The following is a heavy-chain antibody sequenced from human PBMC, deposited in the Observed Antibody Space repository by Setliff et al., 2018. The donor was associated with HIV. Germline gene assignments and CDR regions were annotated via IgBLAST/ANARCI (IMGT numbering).Heavy chain of an antibody. CDR1: GYSFTRNW. CDR3: ARQGEVTAVAPFNNFYMDA. V-gene: IGHV5-51*01. Sequence: PGESLKISCKGAGYSFTRNWIGWVRQMPGKGLEWMGIIYPGDSDTRYSPSFQGQVTISADRSISTAYLQWRSLKASDTAMYYCARQGEVTAVAPFNNFYMDAWGKGTAVTVSS. CDR2: IYPGDSDT. D-gene: IGHD2-21*02. J-gene: IGHJ6*03.